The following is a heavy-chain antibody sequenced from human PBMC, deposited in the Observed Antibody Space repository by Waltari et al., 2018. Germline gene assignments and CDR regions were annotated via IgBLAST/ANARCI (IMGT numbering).Heavy chain of an antibody. CDR3: ARGYYYGSGSYFSARSFDY. CDR2: IIPILGIA. Sequence: QVQLVQSGAEVKKPGSSVKVSCKASGGTFSSYAISWVRQAPGQGLEWMGGIIPILGIANYAQKFQGRVTITADESTSTAYMELSSLRSEDTAVYYCARGYYYGSGSYFSARSFDYWGQGTLVTVSS. CDR1: GGTFSSYA. D-gene: IGHD3-10*01. J-gene: IGHJ4*02. V-gene: IGHV1-69*04.